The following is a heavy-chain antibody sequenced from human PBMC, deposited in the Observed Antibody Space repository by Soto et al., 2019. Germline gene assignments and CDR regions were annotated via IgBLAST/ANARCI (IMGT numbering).Heavy chain of an antibody. V-gene: IGHV3-74*01. CDR3: ARVKIAAAFFDP. D-gene: IGHD6-13*01. CDR2: INSDGSST. CDR1: GFTFSSYW. J-gene: IGHJ5*02. Sequence: EVQLVESGGGLVQPGGSLRLSCAASGFTFSSYWMHWVHQAPGKGLVWVSRINSDGSSTSYADSVKGRFTISRDNAKNTLYLQMNSLRAEDTAVYYCARVKIAAAFFDPWGQGTLVTVSS.